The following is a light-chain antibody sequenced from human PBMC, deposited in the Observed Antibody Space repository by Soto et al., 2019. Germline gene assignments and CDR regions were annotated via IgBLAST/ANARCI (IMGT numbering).Light chain of an antibody. CDR2: GAS. CDR3: QQYGSWLFT. V-gene: IGKV3-20*01. J-gene: IGKJ3*01. Sequence: EIVLTQSPGTLSLSPGERATLSCRASQSVSSSYLAWYQQKPGQAPRLLIYGASSRATGIPDRFSGSGSGTDFTLTISRLEPEDVAVYYCQQYGSWLFTFGPGTKVEIK. CDR1: QSVSSSY.